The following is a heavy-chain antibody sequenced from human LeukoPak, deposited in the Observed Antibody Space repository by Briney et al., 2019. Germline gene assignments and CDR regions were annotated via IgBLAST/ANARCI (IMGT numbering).Heavy chain of an antibody. CDR2: IKQDESEK. V-gene: IGHV3-7*01. D-gene: IGHD1-14*01. J-gene: IGHJ4*02. CDR1: GFLFSQYW. Sequence: PGGSQRLSCAASGFLFSQYWMSWVRQAPGKGLECGAIIKQDESEKYYVDSVKGRFTISRDNSKNTLYLQMNSLRVEDTAVYYCAKDRNPEIDYWGQETLVTVSS. CDR3: AKDRNPEIDY.